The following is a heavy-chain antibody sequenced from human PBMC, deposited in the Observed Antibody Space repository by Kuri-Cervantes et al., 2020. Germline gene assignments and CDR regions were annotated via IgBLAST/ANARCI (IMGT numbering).Heavy chain of an antibody. CDR3: ARDQDCTNGICIPDF. Sequence: ASVKVSCKASGYTFTGYYMHWVRQAPGQGLEWMGWINPNSGGTNYAQKFQGRVTMTRDTSISTAYMDLSSLRSEDTAVYYCARDQDCTNGICIPDFWGQGTLVTVSS. J-gene: IGHJ4*02. CDR2: INPNSGGT. D-gene: IGHD2-8*01. V-gene: IGHV1-2*02. CDR1: GYTFTGYY.